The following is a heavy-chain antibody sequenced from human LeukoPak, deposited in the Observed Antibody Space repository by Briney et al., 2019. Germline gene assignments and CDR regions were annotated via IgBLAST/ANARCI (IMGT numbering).Heavy chain of an antibody. CDR2: ISSSSSTI. J-gene: IGHJ4*02. D-gene: IGHD2-8*01. CDR3: ARDLSRAYLLYSDDY. Sequence: PGGSLRLSCAASGFTFSSYSMNWVRQAPGKGLEWVPYISSSSSTIYYADSVKGRFTISRDNAKNSLYLQMNSLRDEDTAVYYCARDLSRAYLLYSDDYWGQGTLVTVSS. V-gene: IGHV3-48*02. CDR1: GFTFSSYS.